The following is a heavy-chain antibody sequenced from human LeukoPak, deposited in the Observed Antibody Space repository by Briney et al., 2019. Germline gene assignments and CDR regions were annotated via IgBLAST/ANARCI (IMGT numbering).Heavy chain of an antibody. CDR2: IYYNGST. V-gene: IGHV4-39*01. CDR3: ATNYDFWSGYNDY. J-gene: IGHJ4*02. D-gene: IGHD3-3*01. CDR1: GGSISSSSYY. Sequence: SETLSLTCTVSGGSISSSSYYWGWIRQPPGKGLEWIGSIYYNGSTYYNPSLKSRVTISVDTSKNQFSLKLSSVTAADTAVYYCATNYDFWSGYNDYWGQGTLVTVSS.